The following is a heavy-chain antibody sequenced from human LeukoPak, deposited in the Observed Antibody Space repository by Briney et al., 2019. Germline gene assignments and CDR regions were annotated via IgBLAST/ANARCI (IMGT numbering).Heavy chain of an antibody. Sequence: SETLSLACTVSGGSISSSSYYWGWIRQPPGKRLEWIGSIYYSGSTYYNPSLKSRVTISVDTSKNQFSLKLSSVTAADTAVYYCAREFNYYGSGHWGQGTLVTVSS. CDR3: AREFNYYGSGH. CDR1: GGSISSSSYY. J-gene: IGHJ4*02. V-gene: IGHV4-39*01. D-gene: IGHD3-10*01. CDR2: IYYSGST.